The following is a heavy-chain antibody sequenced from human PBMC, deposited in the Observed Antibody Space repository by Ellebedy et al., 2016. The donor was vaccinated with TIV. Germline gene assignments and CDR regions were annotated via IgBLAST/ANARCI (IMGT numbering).Heavy chain of an antibody. CDR3: ARDGGSGRYGAFDI. CDR2: IDSDGSST. D-gene: IGHD1-26*01. CDR1: GFTFNSYW. J-gene: IGHJ3*02. Sequence: GGSLRLSCAASGFTFNSYWMHWVRQAPGKGLVWVSRIDSDGSSTSYADSVKGRFTISRDNAKNTLYLQMNSLRVEDTAVYYCARDGGSGRYGAFDIWGQGTMVTVSS. V-gene: IGHV3-74*01.